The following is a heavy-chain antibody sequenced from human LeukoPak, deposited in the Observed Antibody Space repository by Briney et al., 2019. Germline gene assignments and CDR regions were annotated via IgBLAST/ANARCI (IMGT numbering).Heavy chain of an antibody. D-gene: IGHD3-10*01. V-gene: IGHV3-74*01. CDR1: GFTFGSYW. CDR3: AREGGYYGLGMGWFDP. Sequence: PGRSLRLSCAASGFTFGSYWMHWVRQAPGKGLVWVSRINSDGTSTSYADSVKGRFTLSRDNAKNTLYLQMNSLGAEDTAVYYCAREGGYYGLGMGWFDPWGQGTLGTVSS. J-gene: IGHJ5*02. CDR2: INSDGTST.